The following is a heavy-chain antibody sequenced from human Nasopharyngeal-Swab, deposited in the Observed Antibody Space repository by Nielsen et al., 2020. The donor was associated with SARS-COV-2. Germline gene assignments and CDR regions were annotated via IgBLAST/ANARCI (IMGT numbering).Heavy chain of an antibody. CDR3: ARESKGYYYGMDV. Sequence: GSLRLSCAASGFTFSNAWMSWVRQAPGKGLEWVGRTRNKANSYTTEYAASVKGRFTISRDDSKNSLYLQMNSLKTEDTAVYYCARESKGYYYGMDVWGQGTTVTVSS. J-gene: IGHJ6*02. CDR2: TRNKANSYTT. V-gene: IGHV3-72*01. CDR1: GFTFSNAW.